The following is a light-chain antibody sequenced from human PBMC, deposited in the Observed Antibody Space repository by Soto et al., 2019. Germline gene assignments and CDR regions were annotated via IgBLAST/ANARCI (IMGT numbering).Light chain of an antibody. J-gene: IGLJ2*01. Sequence: QSVLTQPPSVSGAPGQRVTISCTGSSFNIGAGYDVHWYQQLPGTAPKFLIYANSNRPSGVPDRFSGSKSGTSASLAITGLQAEDEADSYCQSYDSSLSGVVFGGGTQLTVL. CDR3: QSYDSSLSGVV. CDR2: ANS. CDR1: SFNIGAGYD. V-gene: IGLV1-40*01.